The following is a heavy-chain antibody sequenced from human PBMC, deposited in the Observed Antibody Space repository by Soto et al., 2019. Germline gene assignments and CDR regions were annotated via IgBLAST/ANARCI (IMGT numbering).Heavy chain of an antibody. Sequence: SETLSLTCAVYGGSFSGYYWSWIRQPPGKGLEWIGEINHSGSTNYNPSLKSRVTISVDTSKNQFSLKLSSVTAADTAVYYCVTTDAETAGIWFDPRGQRTPVTVSS. CDR1: GGSFSGYY. V-gene: IGHV4-34*01. CDR2: INHSGST. J-gene: IGHJ5*02. D-gene: IGHD6-13*01. CDR3: VTTDAETAGIWFDP.